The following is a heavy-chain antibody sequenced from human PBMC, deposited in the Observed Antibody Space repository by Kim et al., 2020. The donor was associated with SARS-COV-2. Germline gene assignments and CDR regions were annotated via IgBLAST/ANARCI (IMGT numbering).Heavy chain of an antibody. CDR3: ATYSSSLGAHDAFDI. Sequence: GGSLRLSCAASGFTVSSNYMSWVRQAPGKGLEWVSVIYSGGSTYYADSVKGRFTISRHNSKNTLYLQMNSLSAEATAVYYCATYSSSLGAHDAFDIWGQGTMVTVSS. V-gene: IGHV3-53*04. CDR2: IYSGGST. D-gene: IGHD6-13*01. CDR1: GFTVSSNY. J-gene: IGHJ3*02.